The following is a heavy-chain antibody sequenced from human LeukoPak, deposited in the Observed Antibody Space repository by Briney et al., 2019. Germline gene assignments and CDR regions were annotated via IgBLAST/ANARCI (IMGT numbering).Heavy chain of an antibody. J-gene: IGHJ4*02. D-gene: IGHD3-16*02. CDR2: FDPEDGET. CDR3: ATKPVITFGGVIVDY. V-gene: IGHV1-24*01. Sequence: ASVKVSCKVSRYTLTELSMHWVRQAPGKGLERMGGFDPEDGETIYAQKFQGRVTMTEDTSTDTAYMELSSLRSEDTAVYYCATKPVITFGGVIVDYWGQGTLVTVSS. CDR1: RYTLTELS.